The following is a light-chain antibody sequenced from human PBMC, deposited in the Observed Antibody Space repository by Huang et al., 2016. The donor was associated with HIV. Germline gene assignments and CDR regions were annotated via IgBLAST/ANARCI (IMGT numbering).Light chain of an antibody. CDR2: GAS. Sequence: EIVLTQSPGTLSLSPGERATLSCRASPSLGSSSLAWVQQKAGQAPSLLMYGASSRATGIPDRFRGSGSGTDFTLSISRLEPEDFAVYYCQQYDSSPVTFGGGTKVEIK. J-gene: IGKJ4*01. V-gene: IGKV3-20*01. CDR1: PSLGSSS. CDR3: QQYDSSPVT.